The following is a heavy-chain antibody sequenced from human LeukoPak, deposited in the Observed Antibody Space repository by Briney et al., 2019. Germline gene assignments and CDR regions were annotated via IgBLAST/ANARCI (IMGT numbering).Heavy chain of an antibody. CDR3: ARRGAPSKFYYFDS. V-gene: IGHV4-59*08. CDR1: GGSISSYY. D-gene: IGHD1-26*01. J-gene: IGHJ4*02. CDR2: VSKTGNT. Sequence: PSETLSLTCTVSGGSISSYYWAWIRQPPGKGLEWIGFVSKTGNTNYNASLKSRVTISADTSKNTFSLKLSSLTAADTAVYFCARRGAPSKFYYFDSWGQGTLVTVSS.